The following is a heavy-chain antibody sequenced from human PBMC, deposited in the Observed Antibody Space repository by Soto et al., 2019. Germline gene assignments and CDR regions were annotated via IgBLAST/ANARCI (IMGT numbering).Heavy chain of an antibody. CDR1: VYTFTSYG. V-gene: IGHV1-69*13. J-gene: IGHJ5*02. CDR3: ARDTVVVAAKTYTWFDP. CDR2: IIPYFGKA. D-gene: IGHD2-15*01. Sequence: LVKVSCKASVYTFTSYGISWVRQAPGQGLEWMGGIIPYFGKANYAQKFQGRVTITADESTSTAYMELSSLRSEDAAVYYCARDTVVVAAKTYTWFDPWGQGTLVTVSS.